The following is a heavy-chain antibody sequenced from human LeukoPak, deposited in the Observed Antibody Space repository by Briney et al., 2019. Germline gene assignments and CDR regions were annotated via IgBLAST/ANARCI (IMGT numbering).Heavy chain of an antibody. CDR3: ARVLELRSYYYGMDV. CDR2: FYHSGST. Sequence: PSGTLSLTCAVSGGSISSSNWWSWVRQPPGKGLEWIGEFYHSGSTNYNPSLKSRVTISVDKSKNQFSLKLSSVTAADTAVYYCARVLELRSYYYGMDVWGQGTTVTVSS. D-gene: IGHD3-10*01. CDR1: GGSISSSNW. J-gene: IGHJ6*02. V-gene: IGHV4-4*02.